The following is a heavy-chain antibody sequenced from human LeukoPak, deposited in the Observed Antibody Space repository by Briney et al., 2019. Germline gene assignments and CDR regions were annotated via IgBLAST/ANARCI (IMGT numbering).Heavy chain of an antibody. CDR2: ISWNSGSV. V-gene: IGHV3-9*01. D-gene: IGHD3-22*01. CDR1: GFTFDDYA. J-gene: IGHJ6*03. Sequence: PGGSLRLSCAASGFTFDDYAMHWVRQAPGKGLEWVSGISWNSGSVGYADSVKGRFTISRDNAKNSLYLQMNSLRAEDTAVYYCARSHSYYYDSSGYYYPTAYYYYMDVWGKGTTVTVSS. CDR3: ARSHSYYYDSSGYYYPTAYYYYMDV.